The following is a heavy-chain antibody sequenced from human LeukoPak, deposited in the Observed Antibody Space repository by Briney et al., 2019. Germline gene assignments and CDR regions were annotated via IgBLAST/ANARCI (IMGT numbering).Heavy chain of an antibody. CDR2: INPNSGGT. J-gene: IGHJ4*02. CDR1: GYTFTGYY. CDR3: AGEGSDTGMVDY. D-gene: IGHD5-18*01. V-gene: IGHV1-2*02. Sequence: ASAKVSCKASGYTFTGYYMHWVRQAPGQGVEWMGWINPNSGGTNYAQKFQGRVTMTRDTSISTAYMELSRLTDDTAVYYCAGEGSDTGMVDYWGQGTLVTVSS.